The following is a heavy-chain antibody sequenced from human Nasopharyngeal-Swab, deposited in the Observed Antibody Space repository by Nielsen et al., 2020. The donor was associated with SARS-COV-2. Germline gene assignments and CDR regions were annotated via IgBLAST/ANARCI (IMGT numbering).Heavy chain of an antibody. D-gene: IGHD4-17*01. V-gene: IGHV4-39*01. CDR3: ASHDYGDYGVVDY. Sequence: RQAPGKGLEWIGSIYYSGSTYYNPSLKSRVTISVDTSKNQFSLELSSVTAADTAVYYCASHDYGDYGVVDYWGQGTLVTVSS. J-gene: IGHJ4*02. CDR2: IYYSGST.